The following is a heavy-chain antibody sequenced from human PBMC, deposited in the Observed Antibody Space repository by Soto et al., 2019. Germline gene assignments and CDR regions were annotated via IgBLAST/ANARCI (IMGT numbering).Heavy chain of an antibody. CDR3: ASRPNREYWFDP. CDR1: GGTFSSYA. CDR2: IIPIFGTA. Sequence: QVQLVQSGAEVNKPGSSVKVSCKASGGTFSSYAISWVRQAPGQGLEWMGGIIPIFGTANYAQKFQGRVMITAGESTTTAYMELSSLRSEDTAVYYCASRPNREYWFDPWGQGTLVTVSS. V-gene: IGHV1-69*01. D-gene: IGHD3-10*01. J-gene: IGHJ5*02.